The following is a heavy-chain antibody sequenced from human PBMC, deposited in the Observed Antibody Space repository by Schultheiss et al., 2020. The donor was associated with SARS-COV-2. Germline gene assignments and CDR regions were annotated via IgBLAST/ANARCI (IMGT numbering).Heavy chain of an antibody. V-gene: IGHV4-59*01. D-gene: IGHD2-15*01. CDR2: IYYSGST. CDR3: AKDGIVVVVAEDTHMDF. J-gene: IGHJ6*03. Sequence: SETLSLTCTVSGGSISSYYWSWIRQPPGKGLEWIGYIYYSGSTNYNPSLKSRVTISVDTSKNQFSLKLSSVTAADTAVYYCAKDGIVVVVAEDTHMDFWGKGTTVTVSS. CDR1: GGSISSYY.